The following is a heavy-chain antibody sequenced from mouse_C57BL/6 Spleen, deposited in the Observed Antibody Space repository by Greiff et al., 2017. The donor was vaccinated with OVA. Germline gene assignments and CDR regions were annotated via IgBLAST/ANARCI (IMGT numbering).Heavy chain of an antibody. J-gene: IGHJ2*01. D-gene: IGHD4-1*01. CDR2: IDPSDSYT. V-gene: IGHV1-50*01. Sequence: QVQLQQPGAELVKPGASVKLSCKASGYTFTSYWMQWVKQRPGQGLEWIGEIDPSDSYTNYNQKFKGKATLTVDTPSSTAYMQLSSLTSEDSAVYYCARGTGTGFDYWGQGTTLTVSS. CDR3: ARGTGTGFDY. CDR1: GYTFTSYW.